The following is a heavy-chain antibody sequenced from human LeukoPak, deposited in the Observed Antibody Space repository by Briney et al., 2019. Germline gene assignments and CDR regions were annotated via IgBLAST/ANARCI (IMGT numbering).Heavy chain of an antibody. Sequence: PGRSLRLSCAASGFTFSSYAMHWVRQAPGKGLEWVAVISYDGSNKYYADSVKGRFTISRDNSKNTLYLQMNSLRAEDTAVYYCARVPGQRSGWYQLGVNTLYGMDVWGQGTTVTVSS. D-gene: IGHD6-19*01. V-gene: IGHV3-30-3*01. CDR1: GFTFSSYA. CDR3: ARVPGQRSGWYQLGVNTLYGMDV. J-gene: IGHJ6*02. CDR2: ISYDGSNK.